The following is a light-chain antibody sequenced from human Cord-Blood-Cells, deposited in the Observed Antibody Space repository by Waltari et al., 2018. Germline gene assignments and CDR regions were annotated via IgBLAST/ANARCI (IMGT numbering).Light chain of an antibody. CDR3: AAWDDSLNGPV. V-gene: IGLV1-44*01. Sequence: VLTQPPSVSVAPGQRVTISCSGSSSNIGSNTVNWYQQLPGTAPKLLIYSNNQRPSGVPDRFSGSKSGTSASLAISGLQSEDEADYYCAAWDDSLNGPVFGGGTKLTVL. CDR1: SSNIGSNT. J-gene: IGLJ3*02. CDR2: SNN.